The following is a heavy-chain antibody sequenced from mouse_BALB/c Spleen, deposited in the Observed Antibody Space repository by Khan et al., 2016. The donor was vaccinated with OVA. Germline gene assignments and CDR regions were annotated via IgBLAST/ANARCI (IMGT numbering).Heavy chain of an antibody. Sequence: EVELVESGGDLVKPGGSLKFSCAASGFTFSSYSMSWVRQTPDKRLEWVATISSGGDYTYYSDNVKGRFTISRDNAKNTLYLQMSSLKSEDIAMYYCASHLTGSVAYWGQGTLVTVSA. CDR3: ASHLTGSVAY. D-gene: IGHD4-1*01. V-gene: IGHV5-6*01. CDR2: ISSGGDYT. CDR1: GFTFSSYS. J-gene: IGHJ3*01.